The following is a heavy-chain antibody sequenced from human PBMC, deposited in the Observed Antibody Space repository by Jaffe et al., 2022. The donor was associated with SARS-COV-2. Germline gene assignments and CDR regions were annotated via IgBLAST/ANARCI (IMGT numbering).Heavy chain of an antibody. CDR1: GGSFSGYY. D-gene: IGHD6-13*01. V-gene: IGHV4-34*01. Sequence: QVQLQQWGAGLLKPSETLSLTCAVYGGSFSGYYWSWIRQPPGKGLEWIGEINHSGSTNYNPSLKSRVTISVDTSKNQFSLKLSSVTAADTAVYYCARGRIAAAVDGMDVWGQGTTVTVSS. CDR2: INHSGST. J-gene: IGHJ6*02. CDR3: ARGRIAAAVDGMDV.